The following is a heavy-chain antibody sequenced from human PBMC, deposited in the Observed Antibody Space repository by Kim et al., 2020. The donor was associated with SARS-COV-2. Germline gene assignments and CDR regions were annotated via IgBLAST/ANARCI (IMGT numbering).Heavy chain of an antibody. Sequence: SETLSLTCTVSGGSISSSSYYWGWIRQPPGKGLEWIGSIYYSGSTYYNPSLKSRVTISVDTSKNQFSLKLSSVTAADTAVYYCAGTGYSSSLLPNYYYYCMDVWGQGTMVTVSS. D-gene: IGHD6-13*01. CDR2: IYYSGST. J-gene: IGHJ6*02. CDR3: AGTGYSSSLLPNYYYYCMDV. V-gene: IGHV4-39*07. CDR1: GGSISSSSYY.